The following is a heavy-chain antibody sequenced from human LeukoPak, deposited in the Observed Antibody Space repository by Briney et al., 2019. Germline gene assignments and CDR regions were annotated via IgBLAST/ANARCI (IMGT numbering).Heavy chain of an antibody. J-gene: IGHJ5*02. CDR2: ISAYNGNT. D-gene: IGHD4-17*01. CDR3: ARVDYGDSNWFDP. CDR1: GYTFTGYY. Sequence: ASVKVSCKASGYTFTGYYIHWMRQAPGQGLEWMGWISAYNGNTNYAQKLQGRVTMTTDTSTSTAYMELRSLRSDDTAVYYCARVDYGDSNWFDPWGQGTLVTVSS. V-gene: IGHV1-18*04.